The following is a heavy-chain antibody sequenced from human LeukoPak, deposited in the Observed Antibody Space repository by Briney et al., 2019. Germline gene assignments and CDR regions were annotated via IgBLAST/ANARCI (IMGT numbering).Heavy chain of an antibody. D-gene: IGHD3-10*01. CDR1: GISLSNYA. CDR2: ISERGGST. Sequence: PGGSLTLSCVVSGISLSNYAMTWVRQAPGKGLEWVSYISERGGSTTYADSVKGRFTVSRDTSLNTLYLQMNNLRAEDTAVYFCAKRDVVIRGILVIGYHQEAYHYDFWGQGVLVTVSS. J-gene: IGHJ4*02. CDR3: AKRDVVIRGILVIGYHQEAYHYDF. V-gene: IGHV3-23*01.